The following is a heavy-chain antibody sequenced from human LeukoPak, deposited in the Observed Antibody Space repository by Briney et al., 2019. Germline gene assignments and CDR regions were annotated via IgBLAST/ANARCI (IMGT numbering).Heavy chain of an antibody. CDR3: ARHGLTMIPLV. J-gene: IGHJ4*02. V-gene: IGHV4-59*08. D-gene: IGHD3-22*01. Sequence: SETLSLTCTVPGGSINSYYWSWIRQPPGKGLEWIGYIYYSGSTNYNSSLKSRVTISVDTSKNQFSLKLSSVTAADTAVYYCARHGLTMIPLVWGQGTLVTVSS. CDR2: IYYSGST. CDR1: GGSINSYY.